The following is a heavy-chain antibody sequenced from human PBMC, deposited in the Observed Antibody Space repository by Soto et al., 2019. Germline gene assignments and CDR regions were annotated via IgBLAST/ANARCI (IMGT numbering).Heavy chain of an antibody. Sequence: PSETLSLTCTVSGGSISSYYWSWIRQPPGKGLEWIGYIYYSGSTNYNPSLKSRVTISVDTSKNQFSLKLSSVTAADTAVYYCARAHKAMAPSDAFDIWGQGTMVTVSS. V-gene: IGHV4-59*01. J-gene: IGHJ3*02. CDR2: IYYSGST. CDR1: GGSISSYY. CDR3: ARAHKAMAPSDAFDI. D-gene: IGHD5-18*01.